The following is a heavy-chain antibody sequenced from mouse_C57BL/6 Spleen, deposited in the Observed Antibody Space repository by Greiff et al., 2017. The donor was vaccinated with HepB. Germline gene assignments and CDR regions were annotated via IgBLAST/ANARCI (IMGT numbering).Heavy chain of an antibody. CDR3: AREGLTCLYAMDY. CDR2: ISSGSSTI. J-gene: IGHJ4*01. CDR1: GFTFSDYG. D-gene: IGHD3-1*01. Sequence: GFTFSDYGMHWVRQAPEKWLEWVAYISSGSSTIYYADTVKGRFTISRDNAKNNLFLQMTSLRSEDTAMYYCAREGLTCLYAMDYWGQGTSVTVSS. V-gene: IGHV5-17*01.